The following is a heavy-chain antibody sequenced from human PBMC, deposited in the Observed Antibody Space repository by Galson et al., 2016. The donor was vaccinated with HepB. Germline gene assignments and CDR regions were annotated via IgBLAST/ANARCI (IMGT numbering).Heavy chain of an antibody. D-gene: IGHD3-10*01. V-gene: IGHV4-59*01. Sequence: QVQLQESGPGLVKPSETLSLTCTVSGGSISTYYWTWIRQPPGTGLEWIGYIDYTGSHKYSPSLNSRVTMSVDTSKNQFSLELRSVTAADTAVYYCARDRYGSGNYYSEDAFDIWGQGTMVTVSS. CDR2: IDYTGSH. J-gene: IGHJ3*02. CDR1: GGSISTYY. CDR3: ARDRYGSGNYYSEDAFDI.